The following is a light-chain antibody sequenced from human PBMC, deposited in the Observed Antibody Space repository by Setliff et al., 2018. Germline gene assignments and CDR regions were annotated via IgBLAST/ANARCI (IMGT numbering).Light chain of an antibody. CDR1: SSNIGAGYD. CDR3: QSSDSSLSGSRV. CDR2: DNS. J-gene: IGLJ1*01. Sequence: VLTQPPSVSGAPGQRVTISCTGSSSNIGAGYDVHWYQQLPGTAPKLLIYDNSNRPSGVPDRFSGSKSGTSASLAITGLQAEDEADYYCQSSDSSLSGSRVFGTGTKVT. V-gene: IGLV1-40*01.